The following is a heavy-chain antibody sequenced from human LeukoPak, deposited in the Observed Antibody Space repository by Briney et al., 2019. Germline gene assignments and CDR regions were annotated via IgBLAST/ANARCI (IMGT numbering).Heavy chain of an antibody. D-gene: IGHD6-13*01. J-gene: IGHJ4*02. Sequence: SETLSLTCTVAGASVSSGGYFWNWIQQSPGKGLEWIGYIEYSGSTNYDPSFKSRVTISDDTSKNQISLRLTSVNFADTAIYFCARAAGGSRFNYFDYWGQGTLVTVAS. CDR2: IEYSGST. V-gene: IGHV4-61*08. CDR1: GASVSSGGYF. CDR3: ARAAGGSRFNYFDY.